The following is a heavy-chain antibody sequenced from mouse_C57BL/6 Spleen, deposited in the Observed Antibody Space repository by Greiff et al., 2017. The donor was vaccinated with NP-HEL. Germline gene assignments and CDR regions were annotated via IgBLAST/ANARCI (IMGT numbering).Heavy chain of an antibody. CDR2: INPGSGGT. J-gene: IGHJ2*01. Sequence: VQLVESGAELVRPGTSVKVSCKASGYAFTNYLIEWVKQRPGQGLEWIGVINPGSGGTNYNEKFKGKATLTADKSSSTAYMQLSSLTAEDSAVYFCARELGREDYWGQGTTLTVSS. V-gene: IGHV1-54*01. CDR1: GYAFTNYL. D-gene: IGHD4-1*01. CDR3: ARELGREDY.